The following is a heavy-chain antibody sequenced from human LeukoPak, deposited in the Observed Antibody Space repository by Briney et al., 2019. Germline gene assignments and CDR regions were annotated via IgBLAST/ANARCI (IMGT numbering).Heavy chain of an antibody. CDR2: IYPDDSDT. V-gene: IGHV5-51*01. CDR1: GYSFTNYW. J-gene: IGHJ4*02. CDR3: ARHGRVHAYRVGAIYYFDY. Sequence: GESLKISCKGSGYSFTNYWIGWVRQMPGKGLEWMGIIYPDDSDTRYSPSFQGQITISVDKSMSTAYLQWSSLKASDTAMYYCARHGRVHAYRVGAIYYFDYWGQGTLVTVSS. D-gene: IGHD1-26*01.